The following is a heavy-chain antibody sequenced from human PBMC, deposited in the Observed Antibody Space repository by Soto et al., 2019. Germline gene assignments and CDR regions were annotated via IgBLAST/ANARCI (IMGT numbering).Heavy chain of an antibody. J-gene: IGHJ4*02. CDR1: GFTFGSYA. V-gene: IGHV3-23*01. D-gene: IGHD4-17*01. CDR2: ISGSGGST. CDR3: AKFDYGVHTAFDY. Sequence: HPGGSLRLSCATSGFTFGSYAMSWVRQAPGKGLEWVSAISGSGGSTYYADSVKGRFTISRDNSKNTLYLQMNSLRAEDTAVYYCAKFDYGVHTAFDYWGQGTLVTVSS.